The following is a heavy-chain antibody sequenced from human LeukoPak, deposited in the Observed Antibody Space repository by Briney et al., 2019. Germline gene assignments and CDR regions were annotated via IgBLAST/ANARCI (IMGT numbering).Heavy chain of an antibody. CDR2: INPNSGGT. J-gene: IGHJ4*02. CDR3: ARQALRYFDWLPTDY. V-gene: IGHV1-2*02. D-gene: IGHD3-9*01. CDR1: GYTFTGYY. Sequence: GASVKVSCKASGYTFTGYYMHWVRQAPGQGLEWMAWINPNSGGTNYAQKFQGRVTMTRDTSINTAYMQMSRLRSDDTAVYYCARQALRYFDWLPTDYWGQGTLVTVSS.